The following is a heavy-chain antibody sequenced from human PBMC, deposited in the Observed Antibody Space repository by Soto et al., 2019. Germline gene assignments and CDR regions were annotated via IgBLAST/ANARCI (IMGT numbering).Heavy chain of an antibody. D-gene: IGHD6-13*01. V-gene: IGHV1-2*02. CDR3: ARRIAAAGIPGYYYYGMDV. CDR1: GYTFTGYY. CDR2: INPNSGGT. J-gene: IGHJ6*02. Sequence: ASVKVSCKASGYTFTGYYMHWVRQAPGQGLEWMGWINPNSGGTNYAQKFQGRVTMTRDTSISTAYMELSRLRSDDTAVYYCARRIAAAGIPGYYYYGMDVCGQGTTVTVSS.